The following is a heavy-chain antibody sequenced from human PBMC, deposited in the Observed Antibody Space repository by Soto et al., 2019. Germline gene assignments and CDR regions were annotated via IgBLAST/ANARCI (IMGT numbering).Heavy chain of an antibody. CDR1: GFTFSSYA. V-gene: IGHV3-30-3*01. Sequence: QVQLVESGGGVVQPGRSLRLSCAASGFTFSSYAMHWVRQAPGKGLEWVAVISYDGNDESYTDSVKGRFTISRDTSKNKLYLQMNSLRPEDTAVYYCAKDRTSNFWSAYFDSWGQGTLIAVSS. CDR3: AKDRTSNFWSAYFDS. J-gene: IGHJ4*02. CDR2: ISYDGNDE. D-gene: IGHD3-3*01.